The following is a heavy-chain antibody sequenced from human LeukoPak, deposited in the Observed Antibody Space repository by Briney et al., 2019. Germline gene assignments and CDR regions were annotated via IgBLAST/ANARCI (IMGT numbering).Heavy chain of an antibody. J-gene: IGHJ4*02. CDR2: IYYTGNT. CDR3: ASGSVVTALDQ. V-gene: IGHV4-59*01. CDR1: GGSITIYY. D-gene: IGHD2-21*02. Sequence: KPSEALSLTCAVSGGSITIYYWTWIRHPPGQALEGIGYIYYTGNTKYNPSLESRVTMSIDTSKNEFYLKIYSVNAADTAVYFCASGSVVTALDQWGQGTPVTVSS.